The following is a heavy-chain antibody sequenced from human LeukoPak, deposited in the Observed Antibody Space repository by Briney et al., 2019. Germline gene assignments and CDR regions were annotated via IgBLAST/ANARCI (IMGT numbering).Heavy chain of an antibody. CDR2: ISYDGSNK. Sequence: PGGSLRLSCAASGFTFSSYGMHWVRQAPGKGLEWVAVISYDGSNKYYADSVKGRFTISRDNSKNTLYLQMNSLRAEDMAVYYCANSKSMDVWGKGTTVTVSS. J-gene: IGHJ6*03. CDR3: ANSKSMDV. CDR1: GFTFSSYG. V-gene: IGHV3-30*18.